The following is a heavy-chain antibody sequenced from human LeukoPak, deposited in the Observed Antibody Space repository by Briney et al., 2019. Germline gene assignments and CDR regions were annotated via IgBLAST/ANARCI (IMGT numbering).Heavy chain of an antibody. Sequence: SSETLSLTCTVSGGSIRGYYWSWIRQAPGKGLEWIGFISYSGYTSYSPSLKSRVAISVDTSKSQFSLRLSSMTAADTAIYYCARGRNDNGGMFFDSWAQGTLVTVSS. J-gene: IGHJ4*02. CDR1: GGSIRGYY. CDR3: ARGRNDNGGMFFDS. V-gene: IGHV4-59*01. D-gene: IGHD4-23*01. CDR2: ISYSGYT.